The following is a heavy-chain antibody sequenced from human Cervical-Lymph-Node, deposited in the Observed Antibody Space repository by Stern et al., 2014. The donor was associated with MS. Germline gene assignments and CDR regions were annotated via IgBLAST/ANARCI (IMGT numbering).Heavy chain of an antibody. Sequence: QVQLVQSGAEVKKPGASVKVSCKASGYTFTNNDIFWVRQATGQGLEWMGWMNANSGDTGYAQKLQGRVTMTRDISISTAYMELSSLRSEDTAIYYCARGRGGEQRRAYLDYWGLGTLVTVSS. J-gene: IGHJ4*02. V-gene: IGHV1-8*01. CDR2: MNANSGDT. D-gene: IGHD3-16*01. CDR1: GYTFTNND. CDR3: ARGRGGEQRRAYLDY.